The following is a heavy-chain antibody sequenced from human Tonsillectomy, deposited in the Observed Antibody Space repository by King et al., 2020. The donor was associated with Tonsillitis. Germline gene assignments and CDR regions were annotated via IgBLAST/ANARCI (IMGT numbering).Heavy chain of an antibody. CDR3: ARSGYYYDSSGYLYAFDI. J-gene: IGHJ3*02. CDR1: GGSIGSYY. V-gene: IGHV4-59*01. Sequence: VQLQESGPGLVKPSETLSLTCTVSGGSIGSYYWSWIRQPPGKGLEWIGYIYYTGSTGYNPSLKSRVTISVDTSKNQFSLNLSSVTAAETAMYYCARSGYYYDSSGYLYAFDIWGQGTMVTVSS. D-gene: IGHD3-22*01. CDR2: IYYTGST.